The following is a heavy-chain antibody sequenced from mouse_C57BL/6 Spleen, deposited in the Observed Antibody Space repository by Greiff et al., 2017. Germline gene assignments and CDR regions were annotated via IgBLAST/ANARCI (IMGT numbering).Heavy chain of an antibody. CDR1: GFTFSDYY. V-gene: IGHV5-16*01. CDR3: ARDRGRDWYFDV. CDR2: INYDGSST. Sequence: EVKLVESEGGLVQPGSSMKLSCTASGFTFSDYYMAWVRQVPEKGLEWVANINYDGSSTYYLDSLKSRFIISRDNAKNILYLQMSSLKSEDTATYYCARDRGRDWYFDVWGTGTTVTVSS. D-gene: IGHD3-1*01. J-gene: IGHJ1*03.